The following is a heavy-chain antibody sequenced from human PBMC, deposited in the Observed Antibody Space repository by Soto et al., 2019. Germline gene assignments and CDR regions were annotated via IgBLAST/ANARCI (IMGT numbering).Heavy chain of an antibody. D-gene: IGHD6-13*01. V-gene: IGHV4-31*03. CDR2: IYYSGNT. Sequence: SETLSLTCTVSGGSISSGGYYWSWIRQHPGKGLEWIGYIYYSGNTYYNPSLKSRVTISVDTSKNQFSLKLSSVTAADTAVYYCAREAAAGYYYYYGMDVWGQGTTVTVSS. CDR1: GGSISSGGYY. J-gene: IGHJ6*02. CDR3: AREAAAGYYYYYGMDV.